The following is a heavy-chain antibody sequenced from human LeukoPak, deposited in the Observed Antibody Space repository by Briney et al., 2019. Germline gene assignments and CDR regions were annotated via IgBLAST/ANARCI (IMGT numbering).Heavy chain of an antibody. Sequence: ASETLSLTCTVSGGSISSYYWSWIRQPPGKGLEWIGEIYHSGSTNYNPSLKSRVTISVDKSKNQFSLKLSSVTAADTAVYYCARVRGKYYDYVWGSYRYNPVDYWGQGTLVTVSS. J-gene: IGHJ4*02. V-gene: IGHV4-59*12. D-gene: IGHD3-16*02. CDR3: ARVRGKYYDYVWGSYRYNPVDY. CDR1: GGSISSYY. CDR2: IYHSGST.